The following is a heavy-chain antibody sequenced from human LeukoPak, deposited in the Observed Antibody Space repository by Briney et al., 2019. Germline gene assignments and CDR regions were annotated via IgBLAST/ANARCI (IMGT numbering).Heavy chain of an antibody. CDR2: IGASGNTI. D-gene: IGHD6-19*01. CDR1: GFTFSGYI. CDR3: ARDQWLDY. Sequence: GGSLRLSCAASGFTFSGYIMNWVRQAPGKGLEWISFIGASGNTIYYADSVKGRFTVSRDNAKNSLYLQMNSLRAEDTAVYYCARDQWLDYWGQGTLVTVSS. J-gene: IGHJ4*02. V-gene: IGHV3-48*01.